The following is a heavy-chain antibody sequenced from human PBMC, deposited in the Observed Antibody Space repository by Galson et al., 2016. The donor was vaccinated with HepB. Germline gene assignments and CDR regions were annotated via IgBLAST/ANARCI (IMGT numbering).Heavy chain of an antibody. CDR1: GFTLSTYG. J-gene: IGHJ4*02. CDR2: ILYDGSKK. Sequence: SLRLSCAASGFTLSTYGMHWVRQAPGKGLEWVAVILYDGSKKYYADSVKGRFTISRDSSKNTLYLQMNSLRAEDTALYYCAKDTGYDFWSGYYQIFDSWGQGTLVTVSS. CDR3: AKDTGYDFWSGYYQIFDS. V-gene: IGHV3-30*18. D-gene: IGHD3-3*01.